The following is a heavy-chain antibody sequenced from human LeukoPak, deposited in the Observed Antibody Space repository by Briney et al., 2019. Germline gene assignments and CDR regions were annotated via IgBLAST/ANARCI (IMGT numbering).Heavy chain of an antibody. CDR3: AKARAGDITAAFNY. Sequence: GGSLRLSCAVSGFTFSSAWMNWVRQAPGKGLEWVSGISSGGNTYYADSVKGRFTISRDNSENTLNLQMNSLRAEDTAIYYCAKARAGDITAAFNYWGQGTLVTVSS. V-gene: IGHV3-23*01. CDR1: GFTFSSAW. D-gene: IGHD6-13*01. J-gene: IGHJ4*02. CDR2: ISSGGNT.